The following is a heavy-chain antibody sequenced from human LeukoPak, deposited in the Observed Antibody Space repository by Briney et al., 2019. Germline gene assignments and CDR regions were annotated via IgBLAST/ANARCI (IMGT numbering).Heavy chain of an antibody. CDR1: GGSISSSNW. D-gene: IGHD3-10*01. V-gene: IGHV4-4*02. Sequence: PSGTLSLTCAVSGGSISSSNWWSWVRQPPGKGLEWIGEIYHSGSTNYNPSLKSRVTISVDKSKNQFSLKLSSVTAADTAVYYCARVDGWNYYGSGSYQEYWGQETLVTVSS. CDR2: IYHSGST. J-gene: IGHJ4*02. CDR3: ARVDGWNYYGSGSYQEY.